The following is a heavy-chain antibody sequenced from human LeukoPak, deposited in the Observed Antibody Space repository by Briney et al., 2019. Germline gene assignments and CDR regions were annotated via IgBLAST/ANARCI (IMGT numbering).Heavy chain of an antibody. D-gene: IGHD6-19*01. CDR3: ARDQNPVAGNFNFDY. V-gene: IGHV6-1*01. Sequence: VSSXXAAWNWIRQSPSRGLEWLGRTYYRSKWYNDYAVSVKSRITINPDTSKNQFSLQLNSVTPEDTAVYYCARDQNPVAGNFNFDYWGQGTLVTVSS. CDR1: VSSXXAA. J-gene: IGHJ4*02. CDR2: TYYRSKWYN.